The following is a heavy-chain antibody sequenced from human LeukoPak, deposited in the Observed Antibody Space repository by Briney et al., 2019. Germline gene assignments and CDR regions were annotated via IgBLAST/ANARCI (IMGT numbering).Heavy chain of an antibody. Sequence: SETLFLTCTVSGGSISSSNYYWGWIRQPPGKGLEWIGTIYYSGTTYYNPSLESRVTISEDTSKNQFSLTLRSVTAADTAVYYCARQISDYYYYYMDVWGKGTTVTVSS. J-gene: IGHJ6*03. CDR2: IYYSGTT. D-gene: IGHD3-10*01. CDR3: ARQISDYYYYYMDV. V-gene: IGHV4-39*01. CDR1: GGSISSSNYY.